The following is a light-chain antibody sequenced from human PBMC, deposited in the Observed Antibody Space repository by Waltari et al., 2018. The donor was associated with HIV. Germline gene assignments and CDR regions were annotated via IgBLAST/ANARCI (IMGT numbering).Light chain of an antibody. CDR1: SSNIGNNY. V-gene: IGLV1-51*01. Sequence: QSVLTQPPSVSAAPGPKVTISCSGSSSNIGNNYVSWYQQLPGTAPKLLIYDNNKRPSGIPDRFSSSKSGTSATLGITGLQTGDEADYYCGTWDSSLSGVFGGGTKLTVL. CDR3: GTWDSSLSGV. J-gene: IGLJ3*02. CDR2: DNN.